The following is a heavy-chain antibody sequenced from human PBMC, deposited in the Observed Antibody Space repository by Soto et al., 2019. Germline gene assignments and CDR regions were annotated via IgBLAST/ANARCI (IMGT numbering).Heavy chain of an antibody. Sequence: QVQLQESGPGLVKPSRTLSLTCAVSGGSMSSSNWWSWVRQPPGKGLEWIGEIYHSGSTNYNPSLKSRVTISVDKSKNQFSLKLSSVTAADTAVYYCARGWFWDMTDYYYGMDVWGQGTTVTVSS. V-gene: IGHV4-4*02. CDR1: GGSMSSSNW. CDR3: ARGWFWDMTDYYYGMDV. CDR2: IYHSGST. D-gene: IGHD2-15*01. J-gene: IGHJ6*02.